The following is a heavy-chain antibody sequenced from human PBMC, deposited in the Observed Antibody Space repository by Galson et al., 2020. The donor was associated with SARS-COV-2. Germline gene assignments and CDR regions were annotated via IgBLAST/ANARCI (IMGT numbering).Heavy chain of an antibody. CDR1: GGAISGSY. J-gene: IGHJ3*02. CDR2: IYYSEST. CDR3: ARLVADALKGGFDI. D-gene: IGHD5-12*01. V-gene: IGHV4-59*08. Sequence: SETLSLTCSVSGGAISGSYWSWIRQPPGRGLECIAYIYYSESTTYNPSLKSRVTISLETYENQFSLKLISVTAADTAVYYSARLVADALKGGFDIWGQGTTVTVSS.